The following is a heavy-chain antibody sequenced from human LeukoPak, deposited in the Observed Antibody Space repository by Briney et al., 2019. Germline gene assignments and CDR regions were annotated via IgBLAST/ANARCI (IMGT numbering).Heavy chain of an antibody. Sequence: GGSLRLSCAASGFTFSSYAMSWVRQSPGKGLEWVSVISGGGGSTYYADSVKGRFTISRDNSKNTLYLQTNSLRAEDTAVYYCARRGAAGTYYFDYWGQGTLVTVSS. V-gene: IGHV3-23*01. CDR3: ARRGAAGTYYFDY. CDR1: GFTFSSYA. D-gene: IGHD6-13*01. J-gene: IGHJ4*02. CDR2: ISGGGGST.